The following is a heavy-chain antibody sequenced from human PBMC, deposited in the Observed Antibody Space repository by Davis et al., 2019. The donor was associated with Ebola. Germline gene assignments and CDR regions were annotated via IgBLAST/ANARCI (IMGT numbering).Heavy chain of an antibody. CDR1: GYSFTDDG. V-gene: IGHV1-18*01. CDR3: AREIVGLHLGELSPWDWFDP. D-gene: IGHD3-16*02. CDR2: ISAYNGNT. J-gene: IGHJ5*02. Sequence: ASVKVSCKASGYSFTDDGISWVRQAPGQGLEWMGWISAYNGNTNYAQKLQGRVTMTTDTSTSTAYMELRSLRSDDTAVYYCAREIVGLHLGELSPWDWFDPWGQGTLVTVSS.